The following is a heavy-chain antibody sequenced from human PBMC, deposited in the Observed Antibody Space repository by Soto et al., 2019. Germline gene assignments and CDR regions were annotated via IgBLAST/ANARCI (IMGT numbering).Heavy chain of an antibody. V-gene: IGHV3-15*01. D-gene: IGHD1-26*01. CDR2: IKSKTDGGTT. CDR3: TTQGVGAQVLYYFDY. CDR1: GCTISNAW. J-gene: IGHJ4*02. Sequence: TVGPLRLCCAASGCTISNAWTSWVRQAPGKGLEWVGRIKSKTDGGTTDYAAPVKGRFTISRDDSKNTLYLQMNSLKTEDTAVYYCTTQGVGAQVLYYFDYWGQGTLVTVSS.